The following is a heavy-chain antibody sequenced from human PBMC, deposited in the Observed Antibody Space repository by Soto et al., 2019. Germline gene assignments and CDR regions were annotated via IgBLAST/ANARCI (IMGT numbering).Heavy chain of an antibody. D-gene: IGHD3-3*01. V-gene: IGHV3-48*03. CDR3: ARDGGRLRFLEWAPPPLHHARYYYGMDV. J-gene: IGHJ6*02. CDR1: GFTFSSYE. Sequence: PGGSLRLSCAASGFTFSSYEMNWVRQAPGKGLEWVSYISSSGSTIYYADSVKGRFTISRDNAKNSLYLQMNSLRAEDTAVYYCARDGGRLRFLEWAPPPLHHARYYYGMDVWGQGTTVTVSS. CDR2: ISSSGSTI.